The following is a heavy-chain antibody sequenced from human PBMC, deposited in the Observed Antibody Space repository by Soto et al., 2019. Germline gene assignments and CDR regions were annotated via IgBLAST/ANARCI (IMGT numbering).Heavy chain of an antibody. Sequence: AGGSLRLSCAASGFTFSSYWMSWVRQAPGKGPEWVANIKQDGSEKYYVDSVKGRFTISRDNAKNSLYLQMNSLRAEDTAVYYCAREGARGYSYGLYYYYYGMDVWGQGTTVTVSS. J-gene: IGHJ6*02. CDR3: AREGARGYSYGLYYYYYGMDV. V-gene: IGHV3-7*03. CDR2: IKQDGSEK. CDR1: GFTFSSYW. D-gene: IGHD5-18*01.